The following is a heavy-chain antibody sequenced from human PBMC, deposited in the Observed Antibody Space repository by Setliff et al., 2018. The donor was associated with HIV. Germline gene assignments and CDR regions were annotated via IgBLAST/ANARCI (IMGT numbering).Heavy chain of an antibody. Sequence: GGSLRLSCAASGFTFSNYAMGWVRQGPGKGLEWVSTIGAAGYPTHYAESVKGRFTISKDNSQNALYLQMNSLTDEDTAVYYCAKVFAFGVDGFDIWGQGTMVTVS. D-gene: IGHD3-10*01. V-gene: IGHV3-23*01. CDR3: AKVFAFGVDGFDI. CDR2: IGAAGYPT. CDR1: GFTFSNYA. J-gene: IGHJ3*02.